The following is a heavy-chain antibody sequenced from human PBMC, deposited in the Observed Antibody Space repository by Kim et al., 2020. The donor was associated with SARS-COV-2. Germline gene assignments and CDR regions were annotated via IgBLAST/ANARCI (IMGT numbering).Heavy chain of an antibody. CDR3: ARALKGGYYDSSGYDS. D-gene: IGHD3-22*01. CDR2: ISSSSTTV. V-gene: IGHV3-48*04. CDR1: GFTFSSYS. Sequence: GGSLRLSCVASGFTFSSYSMNWVRQAPGKGLEWVSYISSSSTTVYYAGSVRGRFTISRDNAKNSLYLQMNSLRAEDTAVYYCARALKGGYYDSSGYDSWG. J-gene: IGHJ5*01.